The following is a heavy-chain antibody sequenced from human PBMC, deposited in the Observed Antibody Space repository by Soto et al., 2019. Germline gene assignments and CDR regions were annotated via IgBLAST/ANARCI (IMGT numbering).Heavy chain of an antibody. J-gene: IGHJ4*02. Sequence: GASVKVSCKASGGTFSSYTISWVRQAPGQGLEWMGRIIPILGIANYAQKFQGRVMITADKSTSTAYMELSSLRSEDTAVYYCARTTLDYYDSSGLRQDDYWGQGTLVTVSS. CDR3: ARTTLDYYDSSGLRQDDY. CDR2: IIPILGIA. V-gene: IGHV1-69*02. D-gene: IGHD3-22*01. CDR1: GGTFSSYT.